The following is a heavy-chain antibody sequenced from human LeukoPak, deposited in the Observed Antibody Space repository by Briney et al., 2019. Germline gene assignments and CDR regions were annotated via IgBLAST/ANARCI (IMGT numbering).Heavy chain of an antibody. D-gene: IGHD1-14*01. CDR1: GFSFSDAW. J-gene: IGHJ4*02. V-gene: IGHV3-15*01. CDR3: HSPPD. Sequence: GGSLRLSCVASGFSFSDAWMTWVRQAPGKGLEWVARMKSKTSGGTADYAAPVKGRFVISRDDSKNTLYLQMNSLETEDTAVYYCHSPPDRGQGARVTVSS. CDR2: MKSKTSGGTA.